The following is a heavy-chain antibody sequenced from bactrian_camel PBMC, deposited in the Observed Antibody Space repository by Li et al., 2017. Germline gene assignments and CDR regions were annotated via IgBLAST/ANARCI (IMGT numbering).Heavy chain of an antibody. CDR2: IENRGGTT. CDR3: ALGGTRGVGGTWYPELNY. V-gene: IGHV3-3*01. D-gene: IGHD3*01. CDR1: GKTVPSPA. J-gene: IGHJ4*01. Sequence: HVQLVESGGGTVQAGGSLSLSCTASGKTVPSPAMGWMRQVPGANRETIAAIENRGGTTYYHASVKGRFTISQDNAKTTAYLQMSSLTPDDTGMYYCALGGTRGVGGTWYPELNYWDKGTQVTVS.